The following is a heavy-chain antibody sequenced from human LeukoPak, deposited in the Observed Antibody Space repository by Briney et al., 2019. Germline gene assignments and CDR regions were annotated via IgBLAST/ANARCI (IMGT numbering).Heavy chain of an antibody. CDR1: GGSISSYY. CDR3: ARDLTDYYELDY. V-gene: IGHV4-4*07. CDR2: ICTSGST. J-gene: IGHJ4*02. D-gene: IGHD3-22*01. Sequence: SETLSLTCTVSGGSISSYYWSWIRQPAGKGLEWIGRICTSGSTNYNPSLKSRVTMSVDTSKNQFSLKLGAVTAADTAVYYCARDLTDYYELDYWGQGTLVTVSS.